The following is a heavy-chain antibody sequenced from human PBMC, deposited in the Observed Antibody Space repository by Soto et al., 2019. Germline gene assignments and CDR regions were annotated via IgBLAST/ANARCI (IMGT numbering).Heavy chain of an antibody. CDR2: ISSSSSYI. V-gene: IGHV3-21*01. CDR3: ASNTPLGRYNWNYPVY. D-gene: IGHD1-7*01. J-gene: IGHJ4*02. CDR1: GFTFSSYS. Sequence: SLRLSCAASGFTFSSYSMNWVRQAPGKGLEWVSSISSSSSYIYYADSVKGRFTISRDNAKNSLYLQMNSLRAEDTAVYYCASNTPLGRYNWNYPVYWGQGTLVTVSS.